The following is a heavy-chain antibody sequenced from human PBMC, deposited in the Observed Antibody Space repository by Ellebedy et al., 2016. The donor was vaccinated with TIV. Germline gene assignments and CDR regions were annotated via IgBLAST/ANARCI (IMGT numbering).Heavy chain of an antibody. CDR3: ARQGYRGYSYGATYTPFDY. J-gene: IGHJ4*02. CDR2: ISYSASA. V-gene: IGHV4-59*08. D-gene: IGHD5-18*01. Sequence: MPSETLSLTCSVSGDSISNYSWSRIRQPPGKGLEWIAYISYSASADYNPSLKSRVTISMNTSKNQFSLKLSSVTAADTAVYYCARQGYRGYSYGATYTPFDYWGQGTLVTVSS. CDR1: GDSISNYS.